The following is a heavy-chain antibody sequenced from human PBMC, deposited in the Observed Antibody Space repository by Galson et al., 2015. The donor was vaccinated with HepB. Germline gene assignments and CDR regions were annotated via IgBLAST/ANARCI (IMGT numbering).Heavy chain of an antibody. V-gene: IGHV3-30-3*01. D-gene: IGHD6-6*01. J-gene: IGHJ4*02. CDR1: GFAFRCYA. CDR2: ISYDGSSE. Sequence: LRLASPASGFAFRCYAMHWVRQAPGKGLEWVAFISYDGSSEYYADSVKGRFTISRDNSKNTLDLHMNSLRAEDTAVYYCAKVGAGALSIAARPTDYWGQGTLVTVSS. CDR3: AKVGAGALSIAARPTDY.